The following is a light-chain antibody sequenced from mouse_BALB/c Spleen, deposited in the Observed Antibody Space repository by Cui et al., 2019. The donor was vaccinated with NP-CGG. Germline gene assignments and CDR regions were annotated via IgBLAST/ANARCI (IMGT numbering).Light chain of an antibody. V-gene: IGKV17-121*01. J-gene: IGKJ2*01. Sequence: ETTVTQSPASLSMATGAKVTIGCITSTDIDDDMNWYQQKPGEPPKLLISEGTSLRPGVPSRFSSSGNNTGVVFTIENMLSGDVADYYCLYTFGGGTKLERK. CDR3: LYT. CDR2: EGT. CDR1: TDIDDD.